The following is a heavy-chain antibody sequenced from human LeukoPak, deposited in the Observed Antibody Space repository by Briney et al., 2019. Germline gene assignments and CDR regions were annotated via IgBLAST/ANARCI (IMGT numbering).Heavy chain of an antibody. CDR1: GGSFSGYY. D-gene: IGHD3-10*01. CDR2: INHSGST. Sequence: PSETLSLTCAVYGGSFSGYYWSWIRQPPGKGLEWIGEINHSGSTNYNPSLKSRVTISVDTSKNQFSLKLSSVTAADTAVYYCARHMVRGVTKRNYYFDYWGQGTLVTVSS. V-gene: IGHV4-34*01. CDR3: ARHMVRGVTKRNYYFDY. J-gene: IGHJ4*02.